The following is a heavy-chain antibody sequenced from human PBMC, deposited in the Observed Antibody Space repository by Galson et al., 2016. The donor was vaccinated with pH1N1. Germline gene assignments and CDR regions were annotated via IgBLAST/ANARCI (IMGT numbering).Heavy chain of an antibody. V-gene: IGHV3-53*01. CDR2: IYSGGNT. CDR1: GFTVSSNY. D-gene: IGHD3-10*01. Sequence: SLRLSCAASGFTVSSNYMSWVRQAPGKGLEWVSVIYSGGNTYYAASVKGRFSISRDYSKNTLYLQMNSLRVEDTAVYYCARGLKEVRRGARAYYYMDVWGKGTTVTVSS. CDR3: ARGLKEVRRGARAYYYMDV. J-gene: IGHJ6*03.